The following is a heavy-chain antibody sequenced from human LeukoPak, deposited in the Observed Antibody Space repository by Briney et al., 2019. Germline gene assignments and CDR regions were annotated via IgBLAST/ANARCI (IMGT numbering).Heavy chain of an antibody. CDR3: ARVNGGSAAVAGTSEIDY. J-gene: IGHJ4*02. CDR2: IYYSGST. CDR1: GGSISSSSYY. D-gene: IGHD6-19*01. Sequence: SQTLSLTCTVSGGSISSSSYYWGWIRQPPGKGLEWIGSIYYSGSTYYNPSLKSRVTISVDTSKNQFSLKLSSVTAADTAVYYCARVNGGSAAVAGTSEIDYWGQGTLVTVSS. V-gene: IGHV4-39*07.